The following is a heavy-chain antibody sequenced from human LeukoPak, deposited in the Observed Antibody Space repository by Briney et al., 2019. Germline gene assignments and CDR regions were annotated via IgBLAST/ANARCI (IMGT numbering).Heavy chain of an antibody. V-gene: IGHV3-23*01. Sequence: PGGSLRLSCAASGFTFSSYAMSWVRQAPGKGLEWVSAISGSGGSTYYADSVKGRFTISRDNSKNTLYLQMNSLRAEDTAVYYCAKDRPRLRFLEWLLSGMDVWGQGTTVTVSS. J-gene: IGHJ6*02. D-gene: IGHD3-3*01. CDR2: ISGSGGST. CDR1: GFTFSSYA. CDR3: AKDRPRLRFLEWLLSGMDV.